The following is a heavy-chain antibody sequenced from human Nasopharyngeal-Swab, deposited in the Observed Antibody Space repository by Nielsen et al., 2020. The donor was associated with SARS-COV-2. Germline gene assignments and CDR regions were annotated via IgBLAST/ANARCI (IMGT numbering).Heavy chain of an antibody. V-gene: IGHV3-15*07. CDR2: IKSKSDGGTT. CDR1: DFTFSNAW. D-gene: IGHD6-13*01. J-gene: IGHJ6*04. CDR3: TSHTKQQLAPLV. Sequence: GESLKISCAASDFTFSNAWMNWLRQAPGKGLEWVGRIKSKSDGGTTDYAAPVKGRFTISRDDSKNTVYPQMNRLETEDAAVYYCTSHTKQQLAPLVWGRGTTVTVSS.